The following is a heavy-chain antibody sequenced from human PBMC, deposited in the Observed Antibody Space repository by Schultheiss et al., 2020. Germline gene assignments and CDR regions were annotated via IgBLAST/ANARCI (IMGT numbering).Heavy chain of an antibody. V-gene: IGHV4-59*12. CDR3: ARFDGGWSRYYFDY. Sequence: SETLSLTCSVSGGSLSVYSWSWIRQPPWKGLEWIGYIYSSGATNYNPSLSSRATISVDTSKNQFSLKLSSVTAADTAVYYCARFDGGWSRYYFDYWGQGTLVTVSS. J-gene: IGHJ4*02. CDR2: IYSSGAT. CDR1: GGSLSVYS. D-gene: IGHD6-19*01.